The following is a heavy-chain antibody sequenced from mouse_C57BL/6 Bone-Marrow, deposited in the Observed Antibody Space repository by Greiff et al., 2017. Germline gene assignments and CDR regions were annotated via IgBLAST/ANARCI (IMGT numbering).Heavy chain of an antibody. Sequence: EVQGVESGGGLVQPKGSLKLSCAASGFSFNTYAMNWVRQAPGKGLEWVARIRSKSNNYATYYADSVKDRFTISRDDSESMLYLQMNNLKTEDTAMYYCVRHPSPGYYAMDYWGQGTSVTVSS. CDR2: IRSKSNNYAT. J-gene: IGHJ4*01. CDR1: GFSFNTYA. CDR3: VRHPSPGYYAMDY. V-gene: IGHV10-1*01.